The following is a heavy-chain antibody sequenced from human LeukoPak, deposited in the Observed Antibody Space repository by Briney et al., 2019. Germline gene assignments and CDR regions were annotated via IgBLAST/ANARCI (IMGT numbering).Heavy chain of an antibody. Sequence: GGSLRLSCAASGFNASSNYMSWVRQAPGKGLEWVSVIYSGGTTYYADSVKGRFTISRDNAKNSLYLRMNSLRAEDTAVYYCARAHYYDSSAYDYWGQGTLVTVSS. CDR3: ARAHYYDSSAYDY. CDR2: IYSGGTT. CDR1: GFNASSNY. J-gene: IGHJ4*02. D-gene: IGHD3-22*01. V-gene: IGHV3-66*01.